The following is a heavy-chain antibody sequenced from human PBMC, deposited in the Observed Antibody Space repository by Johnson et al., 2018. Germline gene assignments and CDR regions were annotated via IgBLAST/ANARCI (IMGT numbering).Heavy chain of an antibody. CDR3: ARDRSGSSGTYRYYYVDV. CDR2: IYSGGYI. CDR1: GFNVSSNY. J-gene: IGHJ6*03. D-gene: IGHD1-26*01. V-gene: IGHV3-66*02. Sequence: VQLVESGGCLVQPGGSLRLSCAASGFNVSSNYMSWVRQAPGKGLEWVSVIYSGGYISYADSVKGRFTISRDNSKNTLYLQMNSLRADDTAVYYCARDRSGSSGTYRYYYVDVWGKGSTVAVSS.